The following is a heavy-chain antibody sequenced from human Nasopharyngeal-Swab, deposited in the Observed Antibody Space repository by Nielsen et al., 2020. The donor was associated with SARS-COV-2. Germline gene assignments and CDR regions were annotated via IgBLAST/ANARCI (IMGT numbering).Heavy chain of an antibody. V-gene: IGHV5-51*01. CDR2: IYPDDSDT. D-gene: IGHD1-26*01. CDR3: ARHRWHGGSSSDAFDI. CDR1: GYSFSTYW. Sequence: GESLKISCKGSGYSFSTYWIGWVRQMPGKGLEWVGIIYPDDSDTRYSPSFQGQATISADKSINTAFLQWSSLKASDSGMYYCARHRWHGGSSSDAFDIWGQGTMVTVSS. J-gene: IGHJ3*02.